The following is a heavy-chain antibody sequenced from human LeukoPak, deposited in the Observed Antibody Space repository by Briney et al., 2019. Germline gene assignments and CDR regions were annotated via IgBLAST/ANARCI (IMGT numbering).Heavy chain of an antibody. J-gene: IGHJ4*02. D-gene: IGHD3-3*02. CDR3: TVRSSI. Sequence: GGSLRLSCTASGFTFDTYTMNWVRQAPGKGLEWVGRIHTKNDGGVIDYAPPVQGRFTISRDDSKNTLFLEMNYLKTEDTAIYYCTVRSSIWGQGTLVTVSS. CDR1: GFTFDTYT. CDR2: IHTKNDGGVI. V-gene: IGHV3-15*01.